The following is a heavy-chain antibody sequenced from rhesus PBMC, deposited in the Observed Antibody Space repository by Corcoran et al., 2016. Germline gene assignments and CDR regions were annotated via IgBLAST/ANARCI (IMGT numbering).Heavy chain of an antibody. CDR1: GFTFGSYA. Sequence: QVQLVQSGAEVKKPGASVKVSCKASGFTFGSYAISWVRQAPGQGLEWVGVILPIVDITNYAEKFQGRVTITPNTTTSTAYMELSSLRSENTAVYYCARGGGSGYDYWGQGVLVTVSS. J-gene: IGHJ4*01. V-gene: IGHV1-198*02. CDR2: ILPIVDIT. CDR3: ARGGGSGYDY. D-gene: IGHD6-31*01.